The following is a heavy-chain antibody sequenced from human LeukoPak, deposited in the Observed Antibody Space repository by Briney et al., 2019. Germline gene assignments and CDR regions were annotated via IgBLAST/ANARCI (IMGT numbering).Heavy chain of an antibody. V-gene: IGHV3-33*08. D-gene: IGHD6-13*01. CDR3: ASTGQLNY. Sequence: GGSLRLSCAASGFTFTSYAMGWVRQAPGKGLEWVAVIWYDGSNKYYADSVKGRFTISRDNSKNTLYLQMNSLRAEDTAVYYCASTGQLNYWGQGTLVTVSS. CDR2: IWYDGSNK. CDR1: GFTFTSYA. J-gene: IGHJ4*02.